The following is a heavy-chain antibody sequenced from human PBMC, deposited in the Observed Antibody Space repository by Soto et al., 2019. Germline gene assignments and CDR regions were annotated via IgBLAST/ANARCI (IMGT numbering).Heavy chain of an antibody. CDR2: TYYRSKYYN. Sequence: SQTLSLTCAISGDRVSSNSAAWNWIRQSPSRGLEWLGRTYYRSKYYNDYAVSVKSRITINPDTSKIQLTLQLTSVTPEDTCVYSCARDRMAGIKDSFDIWGQGTLVTVSS. V-gene: IGHV6-1*01. CDR3: ARDRMAGIKDSFDI. J-gene: IGHJ3*02. D-gene: IGHD6-19*01. CDR1: GDRVSSNSAA.